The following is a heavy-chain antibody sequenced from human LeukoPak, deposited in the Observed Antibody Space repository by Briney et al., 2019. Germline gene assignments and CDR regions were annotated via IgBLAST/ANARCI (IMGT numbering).Heavy chain of an antibody. CDR3: ARVEYSSAWYIDY. CDR2: IKSDGSST. D-gene: IGHD6-19*01. Sequence: GGSLRVSCAASGFTLSGYWMHWVRQALGKGLVWVSRIKSDGSSTNYADSVKGRFTISRDNAKNTLYLQMNSLRVEDTAVYYCARVEYSSAWYIDYWGLGTLVTVSS. J-gene: IGHJ4*02. CDR1: GFTLSGYW. V-gene: IGHV3-74*01.